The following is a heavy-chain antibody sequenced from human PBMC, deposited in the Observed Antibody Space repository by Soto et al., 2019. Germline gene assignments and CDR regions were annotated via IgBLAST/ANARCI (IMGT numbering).Heavy chain of an antibody. CDR1: GGSISSYY. Sequence: SETLSLTCTASGGSISSYYWSWIRQPPGKGLEWIGYIYYSGSTNYNPSLKSRVTISVDTSKNQFSLKLSSVTAADTAVYYCARDVDYYYGSGIGAFDIWGQGTMVTVSS. CDR3: ARDVDYYYGSGIGAFDI. D-gene: IGHD3-10*01. J-gene: IGHJ3*02. CDR2: IYYSGST. V-gene: IGHV4-59*01.